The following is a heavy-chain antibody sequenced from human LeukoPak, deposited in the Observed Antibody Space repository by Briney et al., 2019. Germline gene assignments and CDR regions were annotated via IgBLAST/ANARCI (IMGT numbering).Heavy chain of an antibody. CDR1: GYSISSGYY. D-gene: IGHD3-10*01. J-gene: IGHJ6*03. V-gene: IGHV4-38-2*02. Sequence: PSETLSLTCTVSGYSISSGYYWGWIRQPPGKGLEWIGSIYHSGSTYYNPSLKSRVTISVDTSKNQFSLKLNSVTAADTAVYYCARVEEGYGSGRRENYYYYYMDVWGKGTTVTISS. CDR3: ARVEEGYGSGRRENYYYYYMDV. CDR2: IYHSGST.